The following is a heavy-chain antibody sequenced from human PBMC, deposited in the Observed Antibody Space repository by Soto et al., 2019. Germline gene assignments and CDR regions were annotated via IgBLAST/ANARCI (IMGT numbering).Heavy chain of an antibody. D-gene: IGHD6-19*01. Sequence: GGSLRLSCAASGFTVSSNYMSWVRQAPGKGLEWVSVIYSGGSTYYADSVKGRFTISRDNSKNTLYLQMNSLRAKDTAVYYCARDPHDSRAVAGQDDAFDIWGQGTMVTVAS. CDR1: GFTVSSNY. CDR2: IYSGGST. V-gene: IGHV3-66*01. J-gene: IGHJ3*02. CDR3: ARDPHDSRAVAGQDDAFDI.